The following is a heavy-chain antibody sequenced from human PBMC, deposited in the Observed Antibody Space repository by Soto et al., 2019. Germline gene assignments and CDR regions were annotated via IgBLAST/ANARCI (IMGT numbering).Heavy chain of an antibody. V-gene: IGHV4-30-4*01. J-gene: IGHJ4*01. CDR2: IYYSGST. D-gene: IGHD3-22*01. Sequence: SSETLSLTCTVSGGSIRSGDSYWSWIRQPPGKGLEWIGYIYYSGSTYYNPSLKSRVTISLDTSKNQFSLNLSSVTAADTAVYYCARTHYSDSSCTGYWGHRTLFTVSS. CDR1: GGSIRSGDSY. CDR3: ARTHYSDSSCTGY.